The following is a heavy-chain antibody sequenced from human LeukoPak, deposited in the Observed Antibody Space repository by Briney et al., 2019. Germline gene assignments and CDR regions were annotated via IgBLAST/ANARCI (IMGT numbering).Heavy chain of an antibody. V-gene: IGHV3-74*01. CDR1: GLTFSNVW. CDR3: ASFHHTDN. J-gene: IGHJ3*01. CDR2: INTAGST. Sequence: GGSLRLTCEVSGLTFSNVWRHWVRQAPGQGLVWVARINTAGSTVYADPVKGRFTISRDNAKNLLYLQMNSLRAEDTAVYYCASFHHTDNWGRGTMVTVSS.